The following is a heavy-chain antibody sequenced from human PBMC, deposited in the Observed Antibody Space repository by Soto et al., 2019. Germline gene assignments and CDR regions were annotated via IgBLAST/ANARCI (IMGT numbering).Heavy chain of an antibody. V-gene: IGHV1-69*08. D-gene: IGHD6-19*01. CDR3: ARETGSGRYTLDY. CDR2: IIPILGIA. CDR1: GGTFSSYT. Sequence: QVQLVQSGAEVKKPGSSVKVSCKASGGTFSSYTISWVRQAPGQGLEWMGRIIPILGIANYAQKFQGRVTITADKSTSTADMELSSLRAEDTAVYYWARETGSGRYTLDYWGQGTLVTVSS. J-gene: IGHJ4*02.